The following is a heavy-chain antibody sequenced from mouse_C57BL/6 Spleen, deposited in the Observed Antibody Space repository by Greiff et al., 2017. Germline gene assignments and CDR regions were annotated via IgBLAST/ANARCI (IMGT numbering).Heavy chain of an antibody. J-gene: IGHJ1*03. CDR1: GYTFTSYW. D-gene: IGHD2-3*01. Sequence: QVQLKQPGAELVKPGASVKLSCKASGYTFTSYWMHWVQQRPGRGLEWIGRIDPNSGGTKYNETFKSKATLTVDKPSSTAYIQRSSLTSEDSAVYYCARYDGYEGDWCFDVCGTGTTVTVSS. CDR2: IDPNSGGT. CDR3: ARYDGYEGDWCFDV. V-gene: IGHV1-72*01.